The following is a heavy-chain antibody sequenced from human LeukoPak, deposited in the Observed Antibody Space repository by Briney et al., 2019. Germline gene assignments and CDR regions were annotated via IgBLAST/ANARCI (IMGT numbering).Heavy chain of an antibody. Sequence: HPGRSLRLSCTASGLTFADYAMSWVRQAPGKGLEWVGFIRSKASGGTTEYAASVKGRFTISRDDSKSIAYLQMNSLITEDTAVYYCTRGYSIDYWAQGTVVTVSS. D-gene: IGHD4-11*01. CDR1: GLTFADYA. CDR3: TRGYSIDY. J-gene: IGHJ4*02. V-gene: IGHV3-49*04. CDR2: IRSKASGGTT.